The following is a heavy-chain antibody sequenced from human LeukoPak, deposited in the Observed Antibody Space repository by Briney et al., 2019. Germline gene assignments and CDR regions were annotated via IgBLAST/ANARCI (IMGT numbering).Heavy chain of an antibody. Sequence: GRSLRLSCAASGFTFSSYGIHWVRQAPGKGLEWVGVISYDGANKYYADSVKGRSTISRDNSKNTLYLQMNGLRAEDTAVYYCAKEHVLKGTADYWGQGTLVTVSS. CDR3: AKEHVLKGTADY. V-gene: IGHV3-30*18. CDR1: GFTFSSYG. J-gene: IGHJ4*02. D-gene: IGHD1-7*01. CDR2: ISYDGANK.